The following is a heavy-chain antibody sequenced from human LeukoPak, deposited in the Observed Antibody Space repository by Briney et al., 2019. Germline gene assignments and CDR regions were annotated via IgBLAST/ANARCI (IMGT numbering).Heavy chain of an antibody. V-gene: IGHV3-30*03. D-gene: IGHD3-10*01. CDR1: GFTFSDYG. Sequence: GGSLRLSCAASGFTFSDYGMHWVRQAPGKGLEWVALISYDGGNKFYADSVRDRFTISRDNSKNTLFLQMNSLRAEDTAVYYCARGGVGAFDIWGQGTMVTVSS. CDR2: ISYDGGNK. J-gene: IGHJ3*02. CDR3: ARGGVGAFDI.